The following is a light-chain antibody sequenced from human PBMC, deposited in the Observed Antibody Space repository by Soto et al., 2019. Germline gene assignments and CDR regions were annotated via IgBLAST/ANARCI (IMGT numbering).Light chain of an antibody. CDR2: AAS. V-gene: IGKV1-12*01. Sequence: DIQMTQSPSSLSASVGDRFTIACRASQGISSYLARYQQKPGKAPKLLIYAASTLQSGVPPRFSGSGSGTDFTLTISNLQPEDFATYYCQQASSFPRTFGQGTKVDIK. CDR3: QQASSFPRT. J-gene: IGKJ1*01. CDR1: QGISSY.